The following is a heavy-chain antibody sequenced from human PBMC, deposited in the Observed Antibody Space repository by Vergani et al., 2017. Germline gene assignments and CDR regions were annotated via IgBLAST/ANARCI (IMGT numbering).Heavy chain of an antibody. V-gene: IGHV3-33*08. J-gene: IGHJ4*02. CDR1: GFTFTNFA. Sequence: VQLLESGGNLVQPGGSLRLSCAASGFTFTNFAMTWVRQAPGEGLEWVAFIWYDGSKEYYADSVKGRFTISRDNSKNTLYLQMNNLRAADTAVYYCARDTVTGSRYFDYWGQGTLVTVSS. CDR2: IWYDGSKE. D-gene: IGHD6-19*01. CDR3: ARDTVTGSRYFDY.